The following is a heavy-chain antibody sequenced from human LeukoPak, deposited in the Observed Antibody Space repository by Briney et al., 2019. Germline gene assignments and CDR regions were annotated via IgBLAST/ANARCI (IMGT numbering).Heavy chain of an antibody. CDR2: ISSSSSYI. Sequence: GGSLRLSCAASGFTFSSYSMNWVRQAPGKGLEWVSSISSSSSYIYYADSVKGRFTISRDNAKNSLYLQMNSLRAKDTAVYYCARDGLRTASLYGMDVWGQGTTVTVSS. CDR1: GFTFSSYS. J-gene: IGHJ6*02. V-gene: IGHV3-21*01. D-gene: IGHD2-2*01. CDR3: ARDGLRTASLYGMDV.